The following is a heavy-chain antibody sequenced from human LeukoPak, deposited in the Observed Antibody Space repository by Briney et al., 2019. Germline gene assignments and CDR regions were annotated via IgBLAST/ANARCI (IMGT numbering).Heavy chain of an antibody. Sequence: SQSLSLTRTVSLGSLSSGVYYSRWIPQTPGKSVECIWDIYYSGRTHYNPPLKSRVTISLYTSKNHFSLKRGSVTASDTAVFYCARIHGVYWWEHAFVIWGHGAVVTVSS. D-gene: IGHD1-26*01. CDR2: IYYSGRT. J-gene: IGHJ3*02. CDR1: LGSLSSGVYY. V-gene: IGHV4-31*03. CDR3: ARIHGVYWWEHAFVI.